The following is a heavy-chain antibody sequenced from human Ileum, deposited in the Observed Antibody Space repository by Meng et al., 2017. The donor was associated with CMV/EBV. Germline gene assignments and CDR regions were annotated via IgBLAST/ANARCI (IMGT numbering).Heavy chain of an antibody. CDR3: ASGNSHAFDI. D-gene: IGHD4-23*01. V-gene: IGHV3-21*01. J-gene: IGHJ3*02. CDR1: GFTFSTYS. CDR2: ISPTGIYI. Sequence: GESLKISCAASGFTFSTYSMNWVRQAPGKGLEWVSSISPTGIYIYYTDSVKGRFTISRDNAKNTLYLQMNSLRAEDTAVYYCASGNSHAFDIWGQGTMVTVSS.